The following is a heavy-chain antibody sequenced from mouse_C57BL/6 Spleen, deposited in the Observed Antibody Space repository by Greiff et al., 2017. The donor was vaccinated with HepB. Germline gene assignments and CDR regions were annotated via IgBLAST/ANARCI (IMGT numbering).Heavy chain of an antibody. V-gene: IGHV1-62-2*01. CDR2: FYPGSGSI. CDR3: ARRGLGPAWFAY. J-gene: IGHJ3*01. Sequence: QVQLQQSGAELVKPGASVKLSCKASGYTFTEYTIHWVKQRSGQGLEWIGWFYPGSGSIKYNEKFKDKSTLTVDKSSSTAYMQLSSLTSEDSAVYYCARRGLGPAWFAYWGQGTLVTVSA. CDR1: GYTFTEYT. D-gene: IGHD4-1*01.